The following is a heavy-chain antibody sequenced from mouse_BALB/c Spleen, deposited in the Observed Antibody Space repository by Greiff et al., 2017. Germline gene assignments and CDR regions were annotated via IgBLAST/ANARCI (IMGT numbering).Heavy chain of an antibody. CDR3: ARGDYDYDPCFAY. V-gene: IGHV1-7*01. Sequence: VQLQESGAELAKPGASVKMSCKASGYTFTSYWMHWVKQRPGQGLEWIGYINPSTGYTEYNQKFKDKATLTADKSSSTAYMQLSSLTSEDSAVYYCARGDYDYDPCFAYWGQGTLVTVSA. CDR1: GYTFTSYW. CDR2: INPSTGYT. J-gene: IGHJ3*01. D-gene: IGHD2-4*01.